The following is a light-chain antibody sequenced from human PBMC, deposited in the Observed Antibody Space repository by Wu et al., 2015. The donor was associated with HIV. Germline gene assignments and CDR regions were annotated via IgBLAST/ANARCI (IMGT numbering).Light chain of an antibody. CDR2: STS. Sequence: EIVLTQSPGTLSLSPGERATLSCWASQSVNSIYLAWYQKKSGQAPRLLIHSTSSRAPGIPDRFSGSGSGTDFTLTISRLEPEDFAVYYCQQYGNSPLVTFGQGTKLEIK. CDR1: QSVNSIY. CDR3: QQYGNSPLVT. V-gene: IGKV3-20*01. J-gene: IGKJ2*01.